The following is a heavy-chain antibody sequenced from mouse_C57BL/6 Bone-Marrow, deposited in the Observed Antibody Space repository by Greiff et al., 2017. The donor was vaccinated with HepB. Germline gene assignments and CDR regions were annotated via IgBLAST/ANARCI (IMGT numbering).Heavy chain of an antibody. CDR2: IDPSDSYT. CDR3: APYLGY. Sequence: VKLQESGAELVKPGASVKLSCKASGYTFTSYWIQWVKQRPGQGLEWIGEIDPSDSYTNYNQKFKGKATLTVDTSSSTAYMQLSSLTSEDSAVYYCAPYLGYWGQGTTLTVSS. D-gene: IGHD5-5*01. V-gene: IGHV1-50*01. CDR1: GYTFTSYW. J-gene: IGHJ2*01.